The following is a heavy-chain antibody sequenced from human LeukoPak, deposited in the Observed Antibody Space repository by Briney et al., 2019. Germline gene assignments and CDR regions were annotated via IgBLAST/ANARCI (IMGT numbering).Heavy chain of an antibody. D-gene: IGHD1-26*01. CDR1: GFSFSSYE. CDR3: ATVRSPFSGSYPGYFDY. CDR2: IISSGGTI. Sequence: PGGALRLSCAASGFSFSSYEMNWVRQAPGKGLEWISYIISSGGTIYYADSVKGRFTISRDNAKNSLYLQMNSLRAEDTAVYYCATVRSPFSGSYPGYFDYWGQGTQVT. J-gene: IGHJ4*02. V-gene: IGHV3-48*03.